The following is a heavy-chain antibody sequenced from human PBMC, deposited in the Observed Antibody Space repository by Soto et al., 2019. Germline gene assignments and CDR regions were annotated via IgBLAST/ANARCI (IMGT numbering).Heavy chain of an antibody. CDR1: GYTFTSYG. CDR2: ISGYNGNT. D-gene: IGHD3-22*01. CDR3: ARDSRYDSSGSSFDY. Sequence: ASVKVSCKASGYTFTSYGISWMRQAPGQGLEWMGWISGYNGNTNFAQKLQGRVTMTTDTSTSTVYMEVSSLRSEDTAVYYCARDSRYDSSGSSFDYWGQGTLVTVSS. V-gene: IGHV1-18*01. J-gene: IGHJ4*02.